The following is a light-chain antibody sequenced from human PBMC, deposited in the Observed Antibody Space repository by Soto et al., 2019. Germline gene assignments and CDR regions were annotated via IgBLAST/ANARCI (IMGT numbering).Light chain of an antibody. CDR3: QQYSSYYT. Sequence: DIQMTQSPSTLSASVGDRVSITCRASQRISSWLAWYQQKPGKAPTLLIYKASTLESGVPSRFSGSGSGTEFALTISSLLPDDFATYYCQQYSSYYTFGQGTKLEIK. V-gene: IGKV1-5*03. CDR2: KAS. CDR1: QRISSW. J-gene: IGKJ2*01.